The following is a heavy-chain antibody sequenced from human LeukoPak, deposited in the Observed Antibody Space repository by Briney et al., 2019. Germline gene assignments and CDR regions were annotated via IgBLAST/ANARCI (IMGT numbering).Heavy chain of an antibody. CDR3: ASTTYGDYALSPPDY. Sequence: ASVKFSCKASGYTFTGHYMHWVRQAPGQGLEWMGWINPNSGGTNYAQRFQGRVTMTRDTSISTAYMELSRLRSDDTAVYYCASTTYGDYALSPPDYWGQGTLVTVSS. CDR1: GYTFTGHY. V-gene: IGHV1-2*02. J-gene: IGHJ4*02. CDR2: INPNSGGT. D-gene: IGHD4-17*01.